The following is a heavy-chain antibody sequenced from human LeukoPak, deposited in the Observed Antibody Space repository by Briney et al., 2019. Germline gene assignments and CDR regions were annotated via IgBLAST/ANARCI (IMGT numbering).Heavy chain of an antibody. CDR1: GFTFSNYA. CDR3: ANVRAGHYFDY. J-gene: IGHJ4*02. V-gene: IGHV3-23*01. D-gene: IGHD6-19*01. Sequence: GGSLRLTCAASGFTFSNYAMSWVRQAPGKGLEWVASISPSGGAYYADSVKGRFTISRDNSKNTLYLQMNSLRAEDTAVYYCANVRAGHYFDYWGQGTLVTVSS. CDR2: ISPSGGA.